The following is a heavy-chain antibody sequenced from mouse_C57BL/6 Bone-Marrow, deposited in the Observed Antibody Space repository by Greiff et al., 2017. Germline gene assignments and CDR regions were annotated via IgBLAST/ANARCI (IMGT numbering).Heavy chain of an antibody. CDR2: IWSDGRT. CDR3: ARHVSNCYYAMDY. Sequence: VQLQESGPGLVAPSQSLSITCTVSGFSLTSYGVHWVRQPPGKGLEWLVVIWSDGRTTYNSALKSRLSISKDNSKSQVFLTMNCLQTDDTAIYYRARHVSNCYYAMDYWGQGTAVTVSS. J-gene: IGHJ4*01. D-gene: IGHD2-5*01. V-gene: IGHV2-6-1*01. CDR1: GFSLTSYG.